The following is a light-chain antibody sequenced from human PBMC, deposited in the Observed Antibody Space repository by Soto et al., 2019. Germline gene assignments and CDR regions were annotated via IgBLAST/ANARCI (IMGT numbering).Light chain of an antibody. V-gene: IGLV2-14*01. CDR3: SSYTTSTTGV. CDR1: SSDVGAYNY. CDR2: DVS. Sequence: QSVLTQPASVSGSPGQSITISCTGTSSDVGAYNYVSWFQQHPGKAPRLIIYDVSNRPSEVSNRFSGSKSGNTASLTISGLQAEDEADYYCSSYTTSTTGVFGGGTKVTVL. J-gene: IGLJ3*02.